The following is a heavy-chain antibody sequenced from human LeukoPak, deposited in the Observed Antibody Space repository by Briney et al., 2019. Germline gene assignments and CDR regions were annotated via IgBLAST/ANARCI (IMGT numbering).Heavy chain of an antibody. V-gene: IGHV3-48*01. CDR2: ITSSSSIR. CDR1: GFSFSSYR. Sequence: GGSLRLSCAASGFSFSSYRMNWVRQAPGKGLEWLSYITSSSSIRYFADSVKGRFTISRDNAKNSLYLQMNSLRIEDTAVYYCARGGHYDYVWGRYRQKDGFDYWGQGTLVTVSS. D-gene: IGHD3-16*02. J-gene: IGHJ4*02. CDR3: ARGGHYDYVWGRYRQKDGFDY.